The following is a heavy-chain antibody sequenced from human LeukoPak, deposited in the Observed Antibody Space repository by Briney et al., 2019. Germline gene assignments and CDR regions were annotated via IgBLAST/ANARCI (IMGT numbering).Heavy chain of an antibody. CDR3: ARDRHSGYETDY. V-gene: IGHV3-23*01. J-gene: IGHJ4*02. Sequence: GGSLRLSCAASGFTFSNYDMTWVRQAPGKGLKWVSTITGSGDTTYYADSMKGRFTISRDNSKNTLNLQMNSLRAEDTAVYYCARDRHSGYETDYWGQGTLVTVSS. CDR1: GFTFSNYD. CDR2: ITGSGDTT. D-gene: IGHD5-12*01.